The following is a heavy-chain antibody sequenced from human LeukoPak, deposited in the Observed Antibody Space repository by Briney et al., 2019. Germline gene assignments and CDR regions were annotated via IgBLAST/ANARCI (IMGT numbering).Heavy chain of an antibody. Sequence: GSSVKVSCKASGGTFSSYAISWVRQAPGQGLEWMGGIIPIFGTANYAQKFQGRVTITAGESTSTAYMELSSLRSEDTAVYYCARDRLRASHDFWSGDLNLWGQGTLVTVSS. CDR3: ARDRLRASHDFWSGDLNL. J-gene: IGHJ4*02. D-gene: IGHD3-3*01. V-gene: IGHV1-69*01. CDR2: IIPIFGTA. CDR1: GGTFSSYA.